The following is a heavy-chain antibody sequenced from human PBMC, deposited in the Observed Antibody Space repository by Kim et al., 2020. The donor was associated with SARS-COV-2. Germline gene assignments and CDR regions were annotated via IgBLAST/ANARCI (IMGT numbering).Heavy chain of an antibody. J-gene: IGHJ4*02. Sequence: GGSLRLSCAASGFTFSSYAMHWVRQAPGKGLEWVAVISYDGSNKYYADSVKGRFTISRDNSKNTLYLQMNSLRAEDTAVYYCARDRGPHSSGWYWPIDYWGQGTLVTVSS. CDR3: ARDRGPHSSGWYWPIDY. D-gene: IGHD6-19*01. V-gene: IGHV3-30*04. CDR1: GFTFSSYA. CDR2: ISYDGSNK.